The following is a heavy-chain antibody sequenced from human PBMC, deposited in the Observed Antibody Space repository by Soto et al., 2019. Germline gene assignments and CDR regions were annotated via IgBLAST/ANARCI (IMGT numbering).Heavy chain of an antibody. J-gene: IGHJ4*02. D-gene: IGHD1-26*01. CDR1: GGSISSGDYY. CDR2: IYYSGST. CDR3: ARDLSYSGSYLDY. V-gene: IGHV4-31*03. Sequence: QVQLQESGPGLVKPSQTLSLTCTVSGGSISSGDYYWSWIRQHPGKGLEWIGYIYYSGSTYYNPSPKSRVTISVDTSKNQFSLKLSSVTAGDTAVYYCARDLSYSGSYLDYWGQGTLVTVSS.